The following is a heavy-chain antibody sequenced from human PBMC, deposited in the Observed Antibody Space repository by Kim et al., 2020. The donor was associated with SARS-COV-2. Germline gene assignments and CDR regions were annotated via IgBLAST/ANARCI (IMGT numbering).Heavy chain of an antibody. Sequence: EDGETIYTQKFQGRVTMTEDTSTDTAYMELSSLRSEDTAVYYCATNPEGVWGQGTTVTVSS. J-gene: IGHJ6*02. V-gene: IGHV1-24*01. CDR2: EDGET. CDR3: ATNPEGV.